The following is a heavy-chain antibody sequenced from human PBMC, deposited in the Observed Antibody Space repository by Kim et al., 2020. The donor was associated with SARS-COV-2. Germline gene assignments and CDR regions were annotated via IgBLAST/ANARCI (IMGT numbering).Heavy chain of an antibody. D-gene: IGHD3-10*01. CDR3: ARTGVYYGSGSSRELRMDV. CDR1: GGSFSGYY. Sequence: SETLSLTCAVYGGSFSGYYWSWIRQPPGKGLEWIGEINHSGSTNYNPSLKSRVTISVDTSKNQFSLKLSSVTAADTAVYYCARTGVYYGSGSSRELRMDVWGQGTTVTVSS. J-gene: IGHJ6*02. V-gene: IGHV4-34*01. CDR2: INHSGST.